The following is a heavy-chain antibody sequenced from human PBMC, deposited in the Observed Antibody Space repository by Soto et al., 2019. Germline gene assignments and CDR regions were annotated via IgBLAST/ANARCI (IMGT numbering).Heavy chain of an antibody. CDR2: IYYSGST. CDR1: GGSISSSSYY. V-gene: IGHV4-39*01. D-gene: IGHD2-2*02. J-gene: IGHJ5*02. CDR3: ARHRACSSTSCYTGWFDP. Sequence: QLQLQESGPGLVKPSETLSLTCTVSGGSISSSSYYWGWIRQPPGKGLEWIGSIYYSGSTYYNPSLKSRVTISVDTSKNQFSLKLISVTAADTAVYYCARHRACSSTSCYTGWFDPWGQGTLVTVSS.